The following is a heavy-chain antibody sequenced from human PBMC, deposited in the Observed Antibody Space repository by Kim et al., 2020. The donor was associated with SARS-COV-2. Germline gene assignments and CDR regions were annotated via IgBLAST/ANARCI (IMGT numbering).Heavy chain of an antibody. CDR1: GGSISSHY. Sequence: SETLSLTCAVSGGSISSHYWSWIRQPPGKGLEWIGHIYYSGSTTYNPSLKSRVTISIDKTSNQFSLRLTSVTAADSAVYFCARDQGYCSGGSCLNWFDPWGQGTLVTVSS. D-gene: IGHD2-15*01. CDR2: IYYSGST. V-gene: IGHV4-59*11. CDR3: ARDQGYCSGGSCLNWFDP. J-gene: IGHJ5*02.